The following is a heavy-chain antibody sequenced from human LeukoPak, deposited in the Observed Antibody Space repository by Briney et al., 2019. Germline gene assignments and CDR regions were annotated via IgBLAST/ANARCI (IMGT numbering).Heavy chain of an antibody. D-gene: IGHD3-9*01. J-gene: IGHJ5*02. Sequence: ASVKVSCKASGGNFNNFPISWVRQAPAQGLEWIGGIMPILNRTHYAQKFQGRVTITTDKSTRTAYMEMNRLTSEDTPVYYCARRMLPLTGSTGYDWFDPWGQGTLVTVSS. CDR3: ARRMLPLTGSTGYDWFDP. CDR1: GGNFNNFP. V-gene: IGHV1-69*10. CDR2: IMPILNRT.